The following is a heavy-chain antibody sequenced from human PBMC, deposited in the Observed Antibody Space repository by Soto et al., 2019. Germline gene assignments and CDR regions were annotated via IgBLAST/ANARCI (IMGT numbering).Heavy chain of an antibody. J-gene: IGHJ6*02. V-gene: IGHV3-30*03. CDR2: ISYDGSNK. Sequence: QVQLVESGGGVVQPGRSLRLSCAASGFTFSSYGMHWVRQAPGKGLEWVAVISYDGSNKYYADSVTGRFTISRDNSKNTLYLQMNSLRAEDTAVYYCATALRRSWQIPDYYYYGMDVWGQGTTVTVSS. CDR3: ATALRRSWQIPDYYYYGMDV. CDR1: GFTFSSYG. D-gene: IGHD6-13*01.